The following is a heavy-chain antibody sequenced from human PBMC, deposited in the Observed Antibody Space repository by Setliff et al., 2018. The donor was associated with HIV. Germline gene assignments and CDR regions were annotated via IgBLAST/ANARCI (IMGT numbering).Heavy chain of an antibody. CDR2: IIPILGIA. CDR1: GGTFSSYA. J-gene: IGHJ2*01. V-gene: IGHV1-69*10. Sequence: ASVKVSCKASGGTFSSYAISWVRQAPGQGLEWTGGIIPILGIANYAQKFQGRVTIAADKSTSTAYMELSSLRSEDTAVYYCARVREEQLAPLPNWYFDLWGRGTLVTVSS. CDR3: ARVREEQLAPLPNWYFDL. D-gene: IGHD6-6*01.